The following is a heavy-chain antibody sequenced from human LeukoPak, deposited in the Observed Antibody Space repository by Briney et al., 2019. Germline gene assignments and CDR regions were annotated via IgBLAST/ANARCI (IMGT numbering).Heavy chain of an antibody. CDR3: ARGRWLQSSESDY. J-gene: IGHJ4*02. V-gene: IGHV1-18*01. Sequence: ASVKVSCKASGYTFTSYGISWVRQAPGQGLEWVGWIGAYNGNTNYAQKLQDRVTMTTDTSTSTAYMELRSLRSDDTPVYYCARGRWLQSSESDYWGQGTLVTVSS. CDR1: GYTFTSYG. CDR2: IGAYNGNT. D-gene: IGHD5-24*01.